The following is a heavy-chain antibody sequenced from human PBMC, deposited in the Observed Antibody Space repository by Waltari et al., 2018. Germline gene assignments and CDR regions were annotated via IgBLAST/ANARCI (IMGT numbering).Heavy chain of an antibody. CDR2: INGDGSTS. D-gene: IGHD6-13*01. CDR3: ARLAPKTYRSPVPGRDYYYGLDV. Sequence: EEQLVESGGGLVQLGDSMRLSCAASGFTYSNHWMHWVRQVQGTGLVWVSRINGDGSTSNYADSVKGRFTISRDNTKKTLYLQMKRLRVEDTAVYYCARLAPKTYRSPVPGRDYYYGLDVWGQGTTVTVSS. J-gene: IGHJ6*02. V-gene: IGHV3-74*01. CDR1: GFTYSNHW.